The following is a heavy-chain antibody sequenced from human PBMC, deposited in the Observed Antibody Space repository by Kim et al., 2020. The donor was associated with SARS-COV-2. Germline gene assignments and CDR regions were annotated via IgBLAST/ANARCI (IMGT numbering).Heavy chain of an antibody. V-gene: IGHV1-8*01. CDR1: GYTFTSYD. Sequence: ASVKVSCKASGYTFTSYDINWVRQATGQGLEWMGWMNPNSGNTGYAQKFQGRVTMTRNTSISTAYMELSSLRSEDTAVYYCARTPYYYDSSGYYSDDAFDIWGQGTMVTVSS. CDR2: MNPNSGNT. J-gene: IGHJ3*02. D-gene: IGHD3-22*01. CDR3: ARTPYYYDSSGYYSDDAFDI.